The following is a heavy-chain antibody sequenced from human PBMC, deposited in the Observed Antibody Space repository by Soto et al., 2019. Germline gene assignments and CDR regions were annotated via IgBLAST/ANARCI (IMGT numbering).Heavy chain of an antibody. V-gene: IGHV3-33*01. CDR1: GFTFSTYG. CDR3: ARDLKASGGLGFDY. J-gene: IGHJ4*02. CDR2: IWYDASKK. Sequence: SLRLSCAASGFTFSTYGMHWVRQAPGKGLEWVAVIWYDASKKYYADSVKGRFTISRDNSKNTLYLQMDSLRAEDTALYYCARDLKASGGLGFDYWGQGTPVTVSS. D-gene: IGHD2-15*01.